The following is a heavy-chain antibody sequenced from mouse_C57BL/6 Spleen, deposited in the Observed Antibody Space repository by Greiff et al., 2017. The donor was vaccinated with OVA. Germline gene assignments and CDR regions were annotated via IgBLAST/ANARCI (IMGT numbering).Heavy chain of an antibody. CDR2: IYPGSGST. Sequence: VQLQQPGAELVKPGASVKMSCKASGYTFTSYWITWVKQRPGQGLEWIGDIYPGSGSTNYNEKFKSKATLTVDTSSSTAYMQLSSLTSEESAVYYCAREYYASSPRYFDVWGTGTTLTVSS. D-gene: IGHD1-1*01. J-gene: IGHJ1*03. CDR3: AREYYASSPRYFDV. V-gene: IGHV1-55*01. CDR1: GYTFTSYW.